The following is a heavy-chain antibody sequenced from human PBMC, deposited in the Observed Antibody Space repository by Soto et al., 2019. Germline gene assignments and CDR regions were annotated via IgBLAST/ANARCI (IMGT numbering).Heavy chain of an antibody. J-gene: IGHJ1*01. Sequence: GASVKVSCKASGGTFSSYAISWVRQAPGQGLEWMGGIIPIFGTANYAQKFQGRVTITADESTSTAYMELSSLRSEDTAVYYCARSKYYDTPFQHWGQGTLVTVSS. D-gene: IGHD3-22*01. CDR1: GGTFSSYA. V-gene: IGHV1-69*13. CDR3: ARSKYYDTPFQH. CDR2: IIPIFGTA.